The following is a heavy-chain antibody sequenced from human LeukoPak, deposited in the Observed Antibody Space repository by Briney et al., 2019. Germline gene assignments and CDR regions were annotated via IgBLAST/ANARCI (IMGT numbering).Heavy chain of an antibody. CDR3: ARALYGGNSVGY. V-gene: IGHV1-2*02. CDR1: GYTFTGSY. J-gene: IGHJ4*02. CDR2: INPNSGGT. Sequence: GASVKVSCKASGYTFTGSYMHWVRQAPGQGLEWMGWINPNSGGTNYAQKFQGRVTMTRDTSITTAYMELSRLRSDDTAVYYCARALYGGNSVGYWGQGTLVSVSS. D-gene: IGHD4-23*01.